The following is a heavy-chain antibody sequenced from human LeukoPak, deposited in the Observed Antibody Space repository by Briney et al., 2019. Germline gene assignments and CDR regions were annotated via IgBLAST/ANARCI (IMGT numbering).Heavy chain of an antibody. CDR3: AKAMATIRAFDF. CDR2: ISGSGSST. CDR1: GFTFSTYA. V-gene: IGHV3-23*01. J-gene: IGHJ3*01. D-gene: IGHD5-24*01. Sequence: PGGSLRLSCAASGFTFSTYAMSWVRQAPGKGLEWGSVISGSGSSTYYADSVKGRCTISRDNSKNTLYLQMNSLRAEDTAVYYCAKAMATIRAFDFCGQGQMATVSS.